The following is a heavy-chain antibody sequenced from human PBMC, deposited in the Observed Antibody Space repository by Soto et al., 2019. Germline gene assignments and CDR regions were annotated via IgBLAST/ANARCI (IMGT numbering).Heavy chain of an antibody. CDR1: GDSVSTNDAT. V-gene: IGHV6-1*01. D-gene: IGHD2-8*01. J-gene: IGHJ5*01. Sequence: QVQLQQSGPGLVKPSQTLSLTCAISGDSVSTNDATWDWIRQSPSRGLEWLGRTYYRSKWYSDYAVSVKGRIPITPDTSNNQLSLQLSSVTPDDTAMYYCARLIGNSWLDSWGQGTLVTVSS. CDR2: TYYRSKWYS. CDR3: ARLIGNSWLDS.